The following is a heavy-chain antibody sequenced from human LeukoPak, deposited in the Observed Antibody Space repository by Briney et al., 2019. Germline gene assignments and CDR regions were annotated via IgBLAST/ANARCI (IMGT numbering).Heavy chain of an antibody. D-gene: IGHD2-2*01. CDR3: ARVRRGYCSSTSCYSAFDI. V-gene: IGHV1-46*01. CDR1: GYTFTSYY. CDR2: INPSGGST. J-gene: IGHJ3*02. Sequence: ASVTDSFKASGYTFTSYYMHGVRQAPGQGLEWMGIINPSGGSTSYAQKFQGRVTMTRDMSTSTVYMELSSLRSEDTAVYYCARVRRGYCSSTSCYSAFDIWGQGTMVTVSS.